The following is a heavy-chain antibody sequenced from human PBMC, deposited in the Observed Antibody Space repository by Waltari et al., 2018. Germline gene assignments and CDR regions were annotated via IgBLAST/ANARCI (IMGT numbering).Heavy chain of an antibody. CDR3: ARVVDSSGYHVDY. CDR1: GFTFSSYS. J-gene: IGHJ4*02. D-gene: IGHD3-22*01. CDR2: ISSRSSYI. V-gene: IGHV3-21*01. Sequence: EVQLVESGGGLVKPGGSLRLSCAASGFTFSSYSMNWVRQAPGKGLEWVSSISSRSSYIYYADSVKGRFTISRDNAKNSLYLQMNSLRAEDTAVYYCARVVDSSGYHVDYWGQGTLVTVSS.